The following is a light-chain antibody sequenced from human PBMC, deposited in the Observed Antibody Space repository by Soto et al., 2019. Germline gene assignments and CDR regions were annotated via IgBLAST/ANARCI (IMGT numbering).Light chain of an antibody. J-gene: IGKJ4*01. CDR1: QSISSY. CDR3: QQSYTAPLT. CDR2: AAS. Sequence: DIQMTQSPSSLSASLGDRVTITCQASQSISSYLNWYQQKPGKAPKLLIYAASSLQSGVPSRFRGSGSGTDFNLTITSLQPEDFATYFCQQSYTAPLTFGGGTKVDIK. V-gene: IGKV1-39*01.